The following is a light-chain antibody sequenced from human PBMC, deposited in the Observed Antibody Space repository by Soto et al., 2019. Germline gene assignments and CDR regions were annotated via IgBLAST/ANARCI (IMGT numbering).Light chain of an antibody. CDR1: SSNIGGNS. J-gene: IGLJ1*01. CDR2: DDN. V-gene: IGLV1-51*01. Sequence: SVLTQPPSVSAAPGQKVTISCSGSSSNIGGNSVSWYQQLPGTAPTLLIYDDNKRPSGIPDRFSGSKSGTSATLGITGFQTGDEADYYCGSWDSSLSAYVFGTGTKVTFL. CDR3: GSWDSSLSAYV.